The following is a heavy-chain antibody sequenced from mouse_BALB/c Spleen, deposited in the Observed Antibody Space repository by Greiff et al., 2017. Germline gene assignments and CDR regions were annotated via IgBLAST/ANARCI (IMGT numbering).Heavy chain of an antibody. CDR2: INPSNGGT. Sequence: VQLQQSGAELVKPGASVKLSCKASGYTFTSYYMYWVKQRPGQGLEWIGEINPSNGGTNFNEKFKSKATLTVDKSSSTAYMQLSSLTSEDSAVYYCTRRGMITTTFAYWGQGTLVTVSA. J-gene: IGHJ3*01. D-gene: IGHD2-4*01. CDR1: GYTFTSYY. CDR3: TRRGMITTTFAY. V-gene: IGHV1S81*02.